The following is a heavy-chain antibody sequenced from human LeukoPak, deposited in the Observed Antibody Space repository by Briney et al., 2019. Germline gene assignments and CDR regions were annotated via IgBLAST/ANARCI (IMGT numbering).Heavy chain of an antibody. V-gene: IGHV3-74*01. CDR3: AREAGYSYGY. CDR2: INTDGSST. Sequence: GGSLRLSCAASGFTFSSYWMHWVRQAPGKGLVWVSRINTDGSSTSYADSVKGRFTISRGSAKNTLYLQMNSLRVEDTAVYYCAREAGYSYGYWGQGTPVTVSA. CDR1: GFTFSSYW. J-gene: IGHJ4*02. D-gene: IGHD5-18*01.